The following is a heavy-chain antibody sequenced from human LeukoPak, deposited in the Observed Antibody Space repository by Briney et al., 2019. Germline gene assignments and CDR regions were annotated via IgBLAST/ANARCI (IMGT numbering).Heavy chain of an antibody. CDR3: VKDSSSGSYFDY. Sequence: RRALRLSCSAPGLTFSRYAMHWVRQAPGKGLEYDSPISSNGGSTYYADSVKGSCTISRDNSRNTLHLQMSSLRVEDTAVYYCVKDSSSGSYFDYWGQGTLVTVSS. J-gene: IGHJ4*02. CDR1: GLTFSRYA. V-gene: IGHV3-64D*06. D-gene: IGHD3-10*01. CDR2: ISSNGGST.